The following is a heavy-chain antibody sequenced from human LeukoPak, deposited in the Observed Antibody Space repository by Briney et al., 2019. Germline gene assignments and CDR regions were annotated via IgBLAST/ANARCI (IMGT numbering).Heavy chain of an antibody. V-gene: IGHV4-34*01. Sequence: SETLSLTCAVYGGSFSGYYWSWIRQPPGKGLEWIGEINHSGSTNYNPSLKSRVTISVDTSKNQFSLKLSSVTAADTAVYYCARGWSGPPYRGAFDIWGQGTMVTVSS. CDR2: INHSGST. CDR3: ARGWSGPPYRGAFDI. CDR1: GGSFSGYY. J-gene: IGHJ3*02. D-gene: IGHD1-14*01.